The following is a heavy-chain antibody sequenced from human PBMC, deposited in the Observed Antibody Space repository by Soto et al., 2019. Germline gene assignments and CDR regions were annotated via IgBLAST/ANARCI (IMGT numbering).Heavy chain of an antibody. CDR2: ITSSGSYL. CDR3: ARGKDYTSYGMDV. J-gene: IGHJ6*02. D-gene: IGHD4-4*01. Sequence: PGGSLRLSCAASAFTFSTYSMNWVRQAPGKGLEWVSSITSSGSYLYYADSVKGRFTISRDNAKNSLYLQMNSLRAEDTAVYYCARGKDYTSYGMDVWGQGTTVTVSS. CDR1: AFTFSTYS. V-gene: IGHV3-21*01.